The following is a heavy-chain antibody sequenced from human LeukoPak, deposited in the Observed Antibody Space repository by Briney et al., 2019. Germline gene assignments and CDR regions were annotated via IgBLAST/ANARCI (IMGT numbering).Heavy chain of an antibody. V-gene: IGHV5-51*01. CDR2: IYPGDSDI. CDR1: GYNFTSYW. CDR3: ARMKSTRHTFDF. J-gene: IGHJ4*02. Sequence: GESLKISCQGFGYNFTSYWIGWVRQMPGKGLEWMGIIYPGDSDITYSQSFQGQVTISVDKSISTAYLQWSSLKASDNAIYYCARMKSTRHTFDFWGQGTQVTVPS. D-gene: IGHD2-2*01.